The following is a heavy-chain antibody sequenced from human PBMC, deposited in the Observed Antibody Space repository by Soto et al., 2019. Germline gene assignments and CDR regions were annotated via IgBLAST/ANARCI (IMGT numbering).Heavy chain of an antibody. CDR3: ARDNLDYGRYV. D-gene: IGHD1-1*01. V-gene: IGHV1-18*04. CDR1: GYTFSSYV. J-gene: IGHJ6*01. CDR2: ISAYRGNK. Sequence: APVNVSYTTSGYTFSSYVHTWVRHAPGQGLEWMRWISAYRGNKSHAEQRKGRVTMTTDEYTRTAYRALRSLRCDVQAVPYCARDNLDYGRYVWGRGIMVIVSS.